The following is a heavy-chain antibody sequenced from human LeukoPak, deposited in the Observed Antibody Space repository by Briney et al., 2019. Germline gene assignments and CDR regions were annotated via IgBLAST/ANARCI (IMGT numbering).Heavy chain of an antibody. CDR3: ARDGYNYRRFDY. V-gene: IGHV4-61*02. J-gene: IGHJ4*02. CDR2: IYTSGST. CDR1: GGSISSGSYY. D-gene: IGHD5-24*01. Sequence: PSETLSLTCTVSGGSISSGSYYWSWIRQPAGKGLEWIGRIYTSGSTNYNPSLKSRVTISVDTSKNQFSLKLSSVTAADTAVYYRARDGYNYRRFDYWGQGTLVTVSS.